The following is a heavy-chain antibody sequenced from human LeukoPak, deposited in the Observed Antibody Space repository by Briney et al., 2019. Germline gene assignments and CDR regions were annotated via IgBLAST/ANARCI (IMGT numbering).Heavy chain of an antibody. D-gene: IGHD6-13*01. CDR1: GYIFSDYY. CDR3: ARGAEAETSPLDY. V-gene: IGHV1-2*02. CDR2: INPKTGAA. J-gene: IGHJ4*02. Sequence: ASVKVSCKASGYIFSDYYMHWVRQAPGQGLEWLGWINPKTGAADYAQQFRGRITMTRDTSINTDYMEMKRVTSDDTAVYYCARGAEAETSPLDYWGQGTLVTVSS.